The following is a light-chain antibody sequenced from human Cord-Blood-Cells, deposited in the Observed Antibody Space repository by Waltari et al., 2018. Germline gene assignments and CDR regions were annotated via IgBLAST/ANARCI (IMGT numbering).Light chain of an antibody. CDR1: QGISSY. Sequence: IQLTQSPSSLSASVGDRVTITCRASQGISSYLAWYQQKPGKAPKLLIYAASTLQSGVPSSVSGSGSGTDFTLTISRLQPEDFATYYCKQLNSYTFGQGTKLEIK. V-gene: IGKV1-9*01. CDR2: AAS. CDR3: KQLNSYT. J-gene: IGKJ2*01.